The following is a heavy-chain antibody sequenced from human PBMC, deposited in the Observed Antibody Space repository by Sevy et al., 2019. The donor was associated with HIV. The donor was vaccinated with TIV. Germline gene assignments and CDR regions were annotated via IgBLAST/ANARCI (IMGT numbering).Heavy chain of an antibody. CDR3: ARVLGRDSGYGMDV. V-gene: IGHV3-53*01. Sequence: GGSLRLSCAASGFIVNSNYMSWVRQAPGKGLEWVSLTYSGGRTYTADSVKGRFTISRDNSKNTLYLQMNSLRAEDTAVYYCARVLGRDSGYGMDVWGQGTTVTVSS. CDR1: GFIVNSNY. CDR2: TYSGGRT. D-gene: IGHD2-21*02. J-gene: IGHJ6*02.